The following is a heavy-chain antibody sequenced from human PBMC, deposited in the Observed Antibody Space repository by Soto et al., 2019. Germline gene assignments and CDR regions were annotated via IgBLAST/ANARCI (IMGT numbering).Heavy chain of an antibody. D-gene: IGHD5-12*01. CDR3: AMVDNCVTPTPQDV. V-gene: IGHV1-18*01. CDR2: ISPYSGKT. Sequence: QVQLVQSGDEVRKPGSSVKVSCKASGYIFVNYGIAWVRQAPGQGLEWMGWISPYSGKTHYASKVQGRLTMTTDTYTCPAYMDLGSLTSGDTAVYYCAMVDNCVTPTPQDVWGQGTTVTVSS. J-gene: IGHJ6*01. CDR1: GYIFVNYG.